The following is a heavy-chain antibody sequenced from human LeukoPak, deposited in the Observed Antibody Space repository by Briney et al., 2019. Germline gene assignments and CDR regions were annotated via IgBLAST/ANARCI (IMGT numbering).Heavy chain of an antibody. J-gene: IGHJ4*02. Sequence: GGSLRLSCAASGFTFSSYGMHWVRQAPGKGLEWVAVIWYDGSNKYYADSVKGRFTISRDNSKNTLYLQMNSLRAEDTAVYYCAKSSGWPYYFDYWGQGTLVTVSS. D-gene: IGHD6-19*01. V-gene: IGHV3-33*06. CDR2: IWYDGSNK. CDR3: AKSSGWPYYFDY. CDR1: GFTFSSYG.